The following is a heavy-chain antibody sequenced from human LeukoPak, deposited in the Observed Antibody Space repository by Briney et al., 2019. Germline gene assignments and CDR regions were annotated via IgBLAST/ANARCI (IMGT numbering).Heavy chain of an antibody. D-gene: IGHD6-13*01. CDR3: ARGDQRQQLKYWWCFDL. V-gene: IGHV4-59*08. J-gene: IGHJ2*01. CDR1: GGSISSYY. CDR2: IYYSGST. Sequence: SETLSLTCTVSGGSISSYYWSWIRQPPGKGLEWVGYIYYSGSTYYNPSLRSRLTILVDTSRNQFSLKLYSVTAADTAVYYCARGDQRQQLKYWWCFDLWGRGTLVTVSS.